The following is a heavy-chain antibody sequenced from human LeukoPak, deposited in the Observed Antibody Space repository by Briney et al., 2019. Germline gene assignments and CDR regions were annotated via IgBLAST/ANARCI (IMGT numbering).Heavy chain of an antibody. D-gene: IGHD1-26*01. Sequence: VGSLRLSCAASGFTFSNYGMHWVRQAPGKGLEWVAFIRYDGSNKYYADSVKGRFTISRDNSKNTLYLQMNSLRAEDTAVYYCAKDREGASGYFDYWGQGTLVTVSS. CDR3: AKDREGASGYFDY. CDR2: IRYDGSNK. J-gene: IGHJ4*02. CDR1: GFTFSNYG. V-gene: IGHV3-30*02.